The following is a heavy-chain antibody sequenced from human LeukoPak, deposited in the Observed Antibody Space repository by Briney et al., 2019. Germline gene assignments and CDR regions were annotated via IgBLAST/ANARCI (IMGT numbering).Heavy chain of an antibody. CDR2: ISGSGGST. CDR3: AELGITMIGGV. D-gene: IGHD3-10*02. Sequence: PGGSLRLSCAASGFTFSSSDMHWVRQATGKGLEWVSAISGSGGSTYYADSVKGRFTISRDNAKNSLDLQMNSLRAEDTAVYYCAELGITMIGGVWGKGTTVTISS. J-gene: IGHJ6*04. V-gene: IGHV3-48*03. CDR1: GFTFSSSD.